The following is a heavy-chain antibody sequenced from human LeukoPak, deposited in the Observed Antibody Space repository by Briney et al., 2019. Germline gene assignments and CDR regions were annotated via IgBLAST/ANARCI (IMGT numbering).Heavy chain of an antibody. V-gene: IGHV3-11*01. J-gene: IGHJ4*01. D-gene: IGHD2-8*01. CDR2: ISANGHDT. Sequence: GGSLTLSCVVSGFSFSDSYMTWIRQTPGQGLESLAYISANGHDTYYTDSVKGRFTISRDNAKDSLYLQMNGLRPDDTALYYCSTDPRVLIYWGHGTLVTVAS. CDR3: STDPRVLIY. CDR1: GFSFSDSY.